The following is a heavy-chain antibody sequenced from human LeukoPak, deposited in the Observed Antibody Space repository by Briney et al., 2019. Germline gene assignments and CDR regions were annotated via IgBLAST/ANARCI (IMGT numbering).Heavy chain of an antibody. CDR3: ARPGYSGGLDGYYFDY. V-gene: IGHV5-51*01. J-gene: IGHJ4*02. CDR2: IYPGDSET. Sequence: GESLKISCKGSGYKFSYYWIAWVRQMPGKGLEWMGTIYPGDSETRYNPSFQGQVTISADKSISTAYLQWSSLKASDTGMYYRARPGYSGGLDGYYFDYWGQGTLVTVSS. CDR1: GYKFSYYW. D-gene: IGHD5-12*01.